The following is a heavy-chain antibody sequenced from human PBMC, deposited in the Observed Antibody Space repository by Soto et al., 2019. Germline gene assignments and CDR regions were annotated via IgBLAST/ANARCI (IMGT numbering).Heavy chain of an antibody. CDR1: GFTFSSYA. D-gene: IGHD3-22*01. Sequence: GGSLRLSCAASGFTFSSYAMHWVRQAPGKGLEWVAVISYDGSNNYSADSGKGRFTVSRDNSKNTLDLQMNSLRAEDTSVYYCAIAHYYDSSGYSSYWGQGTLVTVSS. J-gene: IGHJ4*02. CDR3: AIAHYYDSSGYSSY. V-gene: IGHV3-30-3*01. CDR2: ISYDGSNN.